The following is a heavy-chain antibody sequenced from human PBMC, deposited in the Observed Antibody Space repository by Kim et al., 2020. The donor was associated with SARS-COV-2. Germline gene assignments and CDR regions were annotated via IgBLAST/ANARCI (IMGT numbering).Heavy chain of an antibody. V-gene: IGHV3-11*01. CDR3: AREGRDGYNSLYYFDY. CDR2: ISSSGSTI. CDR1: GFTFSDYY. D-gene: IGHD5-12*01. Sequence: GGSLRLSCAASGFTFSDYYMSWIRQAPGKGLEWVSYISSSGSTIYYADSVKGRFTISRGNAKNSLYLQMNSLRAEDTAVYYCAREGRDGYNSLYYFDYWGQGTLVTVSS. J-gene: IGHJ4*02.